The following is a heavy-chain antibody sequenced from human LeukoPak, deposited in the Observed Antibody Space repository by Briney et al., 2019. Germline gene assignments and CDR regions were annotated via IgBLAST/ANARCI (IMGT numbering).Heavy chain of an antibody. V-gene: IGHV4-34*01. Sequence: KPSETLSLTCAVYGGSFSGYYWSWIRQPPGKGLEWIGEINHSGSTNYNPSLKSRVTISVDTSKNQFSLKLSSVTAADTAVYYCARSVNSWTPQDVWGRGTLVTVSS. CDR3: ARSVNSWTPQDV. CDR1: GGSFSGYY. CDR2: INHSGST. D-gene: IGHD6-13*01. J-gene: IGHJ4*02.